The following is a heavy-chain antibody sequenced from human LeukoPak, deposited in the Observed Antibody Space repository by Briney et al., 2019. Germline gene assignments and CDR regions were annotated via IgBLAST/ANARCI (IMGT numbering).Heavy chain of an antibody. D-gene: IGHD3-10*01. J-gene: IGHJ6*02. CDR3: ARGRDYYGSGNGYYYYGMDV. V-gene: IGHV4-34*01. CDR1: GGSFSGYY. Sequence: PSETLSLTCAVYGGSFSGYYWSWIRQPPGKGLEWIGEINHSGSTNYNPSLKSRVTISVDTSKNQFSLKLSSVTAADTAVYYCARGRDYYGSGNGYYYYGMDVWGQGTTVTVSS. CDR2: INHSGST.